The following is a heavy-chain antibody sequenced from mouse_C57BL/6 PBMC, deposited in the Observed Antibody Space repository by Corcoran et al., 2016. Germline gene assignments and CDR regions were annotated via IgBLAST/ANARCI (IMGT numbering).Heavy chain of an antibody. V-gene: IGHV1-9*01. D-gene: IGHD1-1*01. CDR3: ASDYCSRVY. CDR1: GYTFTGYW. J-gene: IGHJ2*01. CDR2: ILTGSGST. Sequence: QVQLQQSGAELMKPGASVKLSCKATGYTFTGYWIAWVKQRPGHGLEWIGEILTGSGSTNYNGKFKGKATFTADTSSNTAYMQLSSLTTEDSAIYYCASDYCSRVYWGQGTTLTVSS.